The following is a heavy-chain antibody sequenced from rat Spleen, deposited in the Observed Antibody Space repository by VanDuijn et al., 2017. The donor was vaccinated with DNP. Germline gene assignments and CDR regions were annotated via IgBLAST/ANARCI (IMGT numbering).Heavy chain of an antibody. D-gene: IGHD2-1*01. V-gene: IGHV5-22*01. Sequence: EVQLVESGGGLVQPGRSLKLSCAASGFTFSDYYMAWVRQAPTKGLEWVAYISYDGGTTYHGDSVRGRFTISRDDAKRTLYLQMDSLRSEDTATYYCATQGFGTYHVDWFAYWGQGTLVTVSS. CDR2: ISYDGGTT. J-gene: IGHJ3*01. CDR3: ATQGFGTYHVDWFAY. CDR1: GFTFSDYY.